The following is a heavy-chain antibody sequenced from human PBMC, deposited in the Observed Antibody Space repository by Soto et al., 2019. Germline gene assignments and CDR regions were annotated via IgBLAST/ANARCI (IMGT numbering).Heavy chain of an antibody. Sequence: ASVKVSCKASGGTFSSYAISWVRQAPGQGLEWMGGIIPIFGTANYAQKFQGRVTITADKSTSTAYMELSSLRSEDTAVYYCARGYYDYVWGSYRYSLDYWGQGTLVTVSS. CDR1: GGTFSSYA. V-gene: IGHV1-69*06. J-gene: IGHJ4*02. D-gene: IGHD3-16*02. CDR3: ARGYYDYVWGSYRYSLDY. CDR2: IIPIFGTA.